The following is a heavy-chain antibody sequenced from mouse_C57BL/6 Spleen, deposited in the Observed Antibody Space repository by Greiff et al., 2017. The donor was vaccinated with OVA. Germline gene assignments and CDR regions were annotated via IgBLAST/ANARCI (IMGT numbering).Heavy chain of an antibody. CDR2: IDPSDSET. CDR3: ARGAPCITAVVAQSYWDFDV. Sequence: QVQLQQPGAELVRPGSSVKLSCKASGYTFTSYWMHWVKQRPIQGLEWIGNIDPSDSETHYNQKFKDKATLTVDKSSSTASMQLSRLTSVDSAVYYCARGAPCITAVVAQSYWDFDVWGTGTTVTVSS. CDR1: GYTFTSYW. V-gene: IGHV1-52*01. D-gene: IGHD1-1*01. J-gene: IGHJ1*03.